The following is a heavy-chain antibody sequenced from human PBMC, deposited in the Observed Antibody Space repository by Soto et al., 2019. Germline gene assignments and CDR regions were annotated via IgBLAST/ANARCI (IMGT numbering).Heavy chain of an antibody. V-gene: IGHV1-8*01. CDR2: INPNSGNT. Sequence: ASVEAXCEASGYTXTSYDINWVQQSTGQGHEWMGWINPNSGNTGYAQKLQGRVTMTTDTSTSTAYMELRSLRSDDTAVYYCARDKPYYDFWSGYPTNDYWGQGTLVTLSS. CDR3: ARDKPYYDFWSGYPTNDY. J-gene: IGHJ4*02. CDR1: GYTXTSYD. D-gene: IGHD3-3*01.